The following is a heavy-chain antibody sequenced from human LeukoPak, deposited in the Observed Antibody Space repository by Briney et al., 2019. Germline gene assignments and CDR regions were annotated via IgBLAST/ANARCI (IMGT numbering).Heavy chain of an antibody. CDR1: EFTFSNAW. CDR3: TSQYFDY. J-gene: IGHJ4*02. V-gene: IGHV3-15*01. Sequence: GGSLRLSCAASEFTFSNAWMNWVRPGPGKGLEWVGRIKSKTDGGKTDYAAPVEGRFSISREDSKNTVYLQMNSLKTDDTAVYYCTSQYFDYWGQGTLVAVSS. CDR2: IKSKTDGGKT.